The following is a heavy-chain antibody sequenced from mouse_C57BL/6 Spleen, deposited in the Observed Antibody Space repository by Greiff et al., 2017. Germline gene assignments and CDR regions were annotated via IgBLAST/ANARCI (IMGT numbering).Heavy chain of an antibody. CDR1: GFTFSSYG. J-gene: IGHJ3*01. Sequence: EVQRVESGGDLVKPGGSLKLSCAASGFTFSSYGMSWVRQTPDKRLEWVATISSGGSYTYYPDSVKGRFTISRDNAKNTLYLQMSSLKSEDTAMYYCAKQGAAFAYWGQGTLVTVSA. V-gene: IGHV5-6*01. CDR3: AKQGAAFAY. CDR2: ISSGGSYT. D-gene: IGHD3-3*01.